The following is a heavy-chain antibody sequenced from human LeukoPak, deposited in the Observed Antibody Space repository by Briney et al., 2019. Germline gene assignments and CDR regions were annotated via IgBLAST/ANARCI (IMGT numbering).Heavy chain of an antibody. V-gene: IGHV3-33*01. CDR2: IWYDGSNV. CDR3: AREGHTSGYCGTFDV. Sequence: GGSLRLSCAASGFTFSNYGMHWARQAPGKGLEWVGVIWYDGSNVKYPDSVKGRLTISRDDSKNTVYLQMKSLRPEDTAVYYCAREGHTSGYCGTFDVWGQGTTVAVS. D-gene: IGHD3-22*01. CDR1: GFTFSNYG. J-gene: IGHJ3*01.